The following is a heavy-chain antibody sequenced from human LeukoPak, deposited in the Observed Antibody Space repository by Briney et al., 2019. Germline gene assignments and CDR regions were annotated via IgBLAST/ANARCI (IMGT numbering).Heavy chain of an antibody. CDR3: ARDRSSGWYVWDY. J-gene: IGHJ4*02. D-gene: IGHD6-19*01. CDR2: IKGNGREK. CDR1: GFDFSNTW. V-gene: IGHV3-7*05. Sequence: GGSLRLSCAASGFDFSNTWMTWVRQGPEKGLEWVAIIKGNGREKYYVDSVKGRFTISRDNAKNSLYLQMNSLRAEDTAVYYCARDRSSGWYVWDYWGQGTLVTVSS.